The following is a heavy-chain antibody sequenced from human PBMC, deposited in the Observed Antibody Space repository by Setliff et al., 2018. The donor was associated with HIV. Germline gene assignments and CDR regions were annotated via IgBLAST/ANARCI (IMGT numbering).Heavy chain of an antibody. J-gene: IGHJ5*02. V-gene: IGHV4-34*01. Sequence: PSETLSLTCAVYGGSFSDYYWSWIRQPPGKGLEWIGEINHRGRTNYNPSLKSRVTISVNTSKNQFSLKLSSVTAADAAVYYCARGGRSLAAQTWFDPWGQGTLVTVSS. CDR3: ARGGRSLAAQTWFDP. D-gene: IGHD6-25*01. CDR1: GGSFSDYY. CDR2: INHRGRT.